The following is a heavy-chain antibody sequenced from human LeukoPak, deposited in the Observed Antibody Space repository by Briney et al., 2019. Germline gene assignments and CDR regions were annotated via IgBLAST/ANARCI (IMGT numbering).Heavy chain of an antibody. CDR1: GFTFSPYA. D-gene: IGHD5-24*01. CDR3: ARRGAYYLDF. CDR2: ISGSGDST. V-gene: IGHV3-23*01. J-gene: IGHJ4*02. Sequence: PGGSLRLSCAASGFTFSPYAMSWVRQAPGKGLEWVSTISGSGDSTYYANPVRGRFTISRDNSKNTLYLQLNSLRAEDTAIYYCARRGAYYLDFWGQGTLVTVSS.